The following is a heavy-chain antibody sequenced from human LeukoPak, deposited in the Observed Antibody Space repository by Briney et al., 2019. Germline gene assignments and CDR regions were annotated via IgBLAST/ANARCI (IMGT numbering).Heavy chain of an antibody. CDR1: GFTFSSYW. CDR2: INSDGSST. D-gene: IGHD3-10*01. J-gene: IGHJ6*02. V-gene: IGHV3-74*01. CDR3: ARVGSGGYSLYYYGMDV. Sequence: GGSLRLSCAASGFTFSSYWMHWVRQAPGKGLVWVSRINSDGSSTSYADSVKGRFTISRDNAKKPLYLQMNSLRAEDTAVYYCARVGSGGYSLYYYGMDVWGQGTTVTVSS.